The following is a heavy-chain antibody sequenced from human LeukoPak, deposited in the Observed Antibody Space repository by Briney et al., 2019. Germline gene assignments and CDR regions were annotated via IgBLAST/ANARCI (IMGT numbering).Heavy chain of an antibody. D-gene: IGHD5-24*01. V-gene: IGHV3-66*01. Sequence: PAGGSLRLSCAASGFTVSSNYMSWVRQAPGKGLEWVSVIYSCGSTYYADSVKGRFTISRDNSKNTLYLQMNSLRAEDTAVYYCAKSEMATITNYWGQGTLVTVSS. CDR3: AKSEMATITNY. J-gene: IGHJ4*02. CDR1: GFTVSSNY. CDR2: IYSCGST.